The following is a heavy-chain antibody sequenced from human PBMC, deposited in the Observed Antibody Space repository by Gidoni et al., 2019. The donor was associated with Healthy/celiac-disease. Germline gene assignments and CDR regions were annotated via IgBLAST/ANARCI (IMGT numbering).Heavy chain of an antibody. CDR1: GGSISSSSYY. CDR2: IYYSGST. D-gene: IGHD3-9*01. Sequence: QLQLQESGPGLVKPSETLSLTCTVSGGSISSSSYYWGWIRQPPGKGLEWIGSIYYSGSTYYNPSLKSRVTISVDTSKNQFSLKLSSVTAADTAVYYCATFYYDILTGYYPDYYFDYWGQGTLVTVSS. J-gene: IGHJ4*02. V-gene: IGHV4-39*01. CDR3: ATFYYDILTGYYPDYYFDY.